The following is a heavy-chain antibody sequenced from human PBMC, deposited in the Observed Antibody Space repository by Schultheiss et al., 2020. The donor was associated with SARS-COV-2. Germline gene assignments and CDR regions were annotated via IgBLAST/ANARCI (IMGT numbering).Heavy chain of an antibody. CDR3: AKDVIVVVTENDVFDI. Sequence: GGSLRLSCAVSGGSISSSNWWSWVRQPPGKGLEWVSAISGGGGSTYYADSVKGRFTISRDNSKNILFLQMDSLRAEDTAVYYCAKDVIVVVTENDVFDIWGQGTMVTVSS. D-gene: IGHD2-21*02. V-gene: IGHV3-23*01. CDR1: GGSISSSN. J-gene: IGHJ3*02. CDR2: ISGGGGST.